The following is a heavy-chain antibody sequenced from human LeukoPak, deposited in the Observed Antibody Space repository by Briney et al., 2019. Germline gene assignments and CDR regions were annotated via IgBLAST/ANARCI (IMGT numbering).Heavy chain of an antibody. CDR2: IIPIFGTA. CDR3: ARGSVERWLQFGFSWFDP. CDR1: VGTFSSYA. J-gene: IGHJ5*02. Sequence: ASVKVSCKASVGTFSSYAISWVRQAPGQGLEWMGGIIPIFGTANYAQKFQGRVTITTDESTSTAYMELSSQRSEDTAVYYCARGSVERWLQFGFSWFDPWGQGTLVTVSS. D-gene: IGHD5-24*01. V-gene: IGHV1-69*05.